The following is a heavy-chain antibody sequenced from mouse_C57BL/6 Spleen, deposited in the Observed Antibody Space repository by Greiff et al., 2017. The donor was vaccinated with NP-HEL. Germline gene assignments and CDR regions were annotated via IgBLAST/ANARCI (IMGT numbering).Heavy chain of an antibody. J-gene: IGHJ4*01. CDR3: ARASSNYAMDY. CDR1: GFTFSDYY. V-gene: IGHV5-16*01. Sequence: EVKLVESEGGLVQPGRSMKLSCTASGFTFSDYYMAWVRQVPEKGLEWVANINYDGSSTYYLDSLKSRFIISRDNAKNILYLQMSSLKSEDTATYYCARASSNYAMDYWGQGTSVTVSS. CDR2: INYDGSST.